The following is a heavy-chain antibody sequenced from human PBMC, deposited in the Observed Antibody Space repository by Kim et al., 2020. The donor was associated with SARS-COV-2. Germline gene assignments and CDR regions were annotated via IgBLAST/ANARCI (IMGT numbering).Heavy chain of an antibody. CDR2: IYYSGST. CDR3: ARLSSSQTWDWFDP. V-gene: IGHV4-39*01. Sequence: SETLSLTCTVSGGSISSSSYYWGWIRQPPGKGLEWIGSIYYSGSTYYNPSLKSRVTISVDTSKNQFSLKLSSVTAADTTVYYCARLSSSQTWDWFDPWGQGTLVTVSS. J-gene: IGHJ5*02. CDR1: GGSISSSSYY. D-gene: IGHD6-13*01.